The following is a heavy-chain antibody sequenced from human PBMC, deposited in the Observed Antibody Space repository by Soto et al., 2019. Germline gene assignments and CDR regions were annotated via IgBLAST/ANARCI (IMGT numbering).Heavy chain of an antibody. Sequence: EVQLLESGGGLVQPGGSLRLSCAASGFTFTTYAMSWVRQAPGKGLEWVSIISGSGGTTYYADSVKGRFTISRDNSKNTRYLQMNSLRVEDTAVYYCARDLNGDYGYWGQGTLVTVSS. CDR2: ISGSGGTT. J-gene: IGHJ4*02. CDR3: ARDLNGDYGY. V-gene: IGHV3-23*01. CDR1: GFTFTTYA. D-gene: IGHD4-17*01.